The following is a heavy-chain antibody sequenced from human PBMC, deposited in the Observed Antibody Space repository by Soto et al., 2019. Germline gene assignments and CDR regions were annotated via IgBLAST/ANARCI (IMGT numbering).Heavy chain of an antibody. V-gene: IGHV4-34*01. CDR3: ARGDVDIVATITGFSDFDY. D-gene: IGHD5-12*01. CDR2: INHSGST. CDR1: GGSFSGYY. J-gene: IGHJ4*02. Sequence: QVQLQQWGAGLLKPSETLSLTCAGYGGSFSGYYWSWIRQPPGKGLEWIGEINHSGSTNYNPSLKSRVTISVDTSKNQFSLKLSSVTAADTAVYYCARGDVDIVATITGFSDFDYWGQGTLVTVSS.